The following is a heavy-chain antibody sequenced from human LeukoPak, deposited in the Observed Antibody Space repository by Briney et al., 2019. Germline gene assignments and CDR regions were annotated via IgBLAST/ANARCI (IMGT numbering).Heavy chain of an antibody. CDR1: GFTFSSYG. Sequence: PGGSLRLSCAASGFTFSSYGMNWVRQAPGKGLEWVSGISGDAGRTYYADSVKGRFTIYRDNSKNTLYLQMNSLRAEDTAVYYCARESYSSGFDPWGQGTLVTVSS. CDR2: ISGDAGRT. V-gene: IGHV3-23*01. CDR3: ARESYSSGFDP. J-gene: IGHJ5*02. D-gene: IGHD6-19*01.